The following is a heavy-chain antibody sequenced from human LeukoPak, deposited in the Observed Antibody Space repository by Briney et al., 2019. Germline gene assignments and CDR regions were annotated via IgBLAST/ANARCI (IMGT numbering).Heavy chain of an antibody. J-gene: IGHJ3*02. CDR1: GGTFSSYA. CDR3: ARAALGYCSSTSCLHAFDI. D-gene: IGHD2-2*01. Sequence: SVKVSCKASGGTFSSYAISWVRQAPGQGLEWMGGIIPIFGTANYAQKFQGRVTITADESTSTAYMELSSLRSEDTAVYYCARAALGYCSSTSCLHAFDIWGQGTMVTVSS. CDR2: IIPIFGTA. V-gene: IGHV1-69*01.